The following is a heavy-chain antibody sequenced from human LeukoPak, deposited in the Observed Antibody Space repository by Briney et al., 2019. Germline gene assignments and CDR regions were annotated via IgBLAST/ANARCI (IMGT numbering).Heavy chain of an antibody. V-gene: IGHV4-34*01. Sequence: SVTLSLTCAVYGGSFSGYYWSWIRQPPGKGLEWIGEINHSGSTNYNPSLKSRITISVDTSKNQFSLKLSSVTAADTAVYYCARRGSAYSYNSFRAFDIWGQGTMVTVSS. CDR2: INHSGST. J-gene: IGHJ3*02. CDR3: ARRGSAYSYNSFRAFDI. CDR1: GGSFSGYY. D-gene: IGHD5-18*01.